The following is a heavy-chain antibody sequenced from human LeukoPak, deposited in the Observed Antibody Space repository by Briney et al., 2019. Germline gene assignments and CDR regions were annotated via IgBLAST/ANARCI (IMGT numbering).Heavy chain of an antibody. CDR3: ARAHSLPAAISPLDY. D-gene: IGHD2-2*02. Sequence: ASVKVSCKASGYTFTSYDINWVRQATGQGLEWMGWMNPNRGNTGYAQKFPGRVTMTRNTSISTAYMELSSLRSEDTAVYYCARAHSLPAAISPLDYWGQGTLVTVSS. CDR2: MNPNRGNT. CDR1: GYTFTSYD. V-gene: IGHV1-8*01. J-gene: IGHJ4*02.